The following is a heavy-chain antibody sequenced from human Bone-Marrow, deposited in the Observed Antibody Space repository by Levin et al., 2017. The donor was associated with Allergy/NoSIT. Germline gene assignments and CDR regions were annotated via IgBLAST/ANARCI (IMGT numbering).Heavy chain of an antibody. CDR1: GGSISSEY. V-gene: IGHV4-59*01. Sequence: SETLSLTCIVSGGSISSEYWTWVRQPPGERLEWIGYISYFGSTTYNPSFKSRVTISADTSKNHLSLKLNSVTAADTAVYYCARYRGVHASGLDVWGQGTTVTVSS. CDR2: ISYFGST. D-gene: IGHD1-1*01. CDR3: ARYRGVHASGLDV. J-gene: IGHJ6*02.